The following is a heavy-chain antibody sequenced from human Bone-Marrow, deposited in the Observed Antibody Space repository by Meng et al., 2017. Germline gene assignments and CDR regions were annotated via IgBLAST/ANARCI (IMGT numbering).Heavy chain of an antibody. V-gene: IGHV4-4*02. D-gene: IGHD1-7*01. CDR1: GDSSSSDIW. Sequence: QVQLQESGPGRVKPSGTLSPTCTVSGDSSSSDIWWSWVRQPPGKGLEWIGEVYHRGDTNYNPSLKSRVDISVDKSKNQFYLSLFSVTAADTAVYYCGRDQGRELINHWGQGTLVTVSS. CDR2: VYHRGDT. CDR3: GRDQGRELINH. J-gene: IGHJ4*02.